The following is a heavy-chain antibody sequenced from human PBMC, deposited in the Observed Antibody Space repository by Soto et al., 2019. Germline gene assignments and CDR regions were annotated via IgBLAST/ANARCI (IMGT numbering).Heavy chain of an antibody. J-gene: IGHJ4*02. CDR1: GDSISSYY. CDR2: IHYSGST. V-gene: IGHV4-59*08. Sequence: PSETLSLTCTVSGDSISSYYWSWIRQPPGKGLEWIGYIHYSGSTNYNPSLKSRVTISVDTSKNQFSLKLSSVTAADTAVYYCASQVLAYCGGDCPGFDYWGQGTLVTVSS. CDR3: ASQVLAYCGGDCPGFDY. D-gene: IGHD2-21*02.